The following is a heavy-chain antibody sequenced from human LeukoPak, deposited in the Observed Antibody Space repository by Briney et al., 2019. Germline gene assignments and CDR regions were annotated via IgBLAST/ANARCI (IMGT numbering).Heavy chain of an antibody. Sequence: SETLSLTCTVSGGSISSYYWSWIRQPPGKGLEWIGYIYYSGSTNYNPSLKSRVTISVDTSKSQFSLKLSSVTAADTAVYYCARVEYSSSLTIDYWGQGALVTVSS. J-gene: IGHJ4*02. V-gene: IGHV4-59*01. CDR2: IYYSGST. CDR1: GGSISSYY. D-gene: IGHD6-13*01. CDR3: ARVEYSSSLTIDY.